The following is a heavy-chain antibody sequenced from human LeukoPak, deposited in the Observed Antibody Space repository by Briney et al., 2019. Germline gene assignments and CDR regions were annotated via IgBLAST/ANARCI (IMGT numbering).Heavy chain of an antibody. CDR1: GGTFSSYA. Sequence: GASVKVSCKASGGTFSSYAISWVRQAPGQGLEWMGGIIPIFGTANYAQKFQGRVTITADESTSTAYMELSSLRSEDTAVYYCARDIVVVAATHSNWFDPWGQGTLVTVSS. CDR3: ARDIVVVAATHSNWFDP. V-gene: IGHV1-69*13. CDR2: IIPIFGTA. D-gene: IGHD2-15*01. J-gene: IGHJ5*02.